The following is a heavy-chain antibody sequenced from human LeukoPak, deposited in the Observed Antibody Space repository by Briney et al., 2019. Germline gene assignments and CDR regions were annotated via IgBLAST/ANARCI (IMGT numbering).Heavy chain of an antibody. V-gene: IGHV1-69*13. Sequence: SVKVSCKASGGTFSSYAISWVRQAPGQGLEWMGGIIPIFGTANYAQKFQGRVTITADESTSTAYMELSSLRSEDTAVYYCAGGGTTETNTAFDIWGQGTMVTVSS. D-gene: IGHD1-7*01. J-gene: IGHJ3*02. CDR2: IIPIFGTA. CDR1: GGTFSSYA. CDR3: AGGGTTETNTAFDI.